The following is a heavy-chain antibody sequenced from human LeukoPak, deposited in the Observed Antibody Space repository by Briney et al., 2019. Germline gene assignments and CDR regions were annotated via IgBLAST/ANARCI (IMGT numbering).Heavy chain of an antibody. D-gene: IGHD5-18*01. CDR2: INGYGSST. Sequence: PGGSVRLSCAASGFTFISYWMHWVRQAPGKGLVWVSRINGYGSSTDFADSVKGRFTISRDNAKNTLYLQMNSQSAEDTAVYYCAKDAPGNTALDYWGQGTLVTVSS. V-gene: IGHV3-74*01. CDR3: AKDAPGNTALDY. CDR1: GFTFISYW. J-gene: IGHJ4*02.